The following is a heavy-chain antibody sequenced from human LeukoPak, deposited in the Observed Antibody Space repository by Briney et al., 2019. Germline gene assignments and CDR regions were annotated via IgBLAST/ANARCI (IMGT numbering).Heavy chain of an antibody. V-gene: IGHV3-9*01. J-gene: IGHJ4*02. CDR2: ISWNSGSI. CDR1: GFTFDDYA. Sequence: GRSLRLSCAASGFTFDDYAMHWVRQAPGKGLEWVSGISWNSGSIGYADSVKGRFTISRDNAKNSLYLQMNSLRAEDTALYYCAKGSPHYYYGSGSYSGFDYWGQGTLVTVSS. CDR3: AKGSPHYYYGSGSYSGFDY. D-gene: IGHD3-10*01.